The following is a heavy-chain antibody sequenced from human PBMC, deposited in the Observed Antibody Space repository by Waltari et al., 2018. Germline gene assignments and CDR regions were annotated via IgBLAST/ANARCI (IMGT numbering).Heavy chain of an antibody. CDR1: GGSLSSSSYH. V-gene: IGHV4-39*07. CDR3: ARQNYDSSGYYLY. Sequence: QLQLQESGPGLVKPSETLSLTCTVSGGSLSSSSYHWGWIRQPPGKGLEWIGSIYYSGSTYYNPSLKSRVTISVDTSKNQFSLKLSSVTAADTAVYYCARQNYDSSGYYLYWGQGTLVTVSS. D-gene: IGHD3-22*01. CDR2: IYYSGST. J-gene: IGHJ4*02.